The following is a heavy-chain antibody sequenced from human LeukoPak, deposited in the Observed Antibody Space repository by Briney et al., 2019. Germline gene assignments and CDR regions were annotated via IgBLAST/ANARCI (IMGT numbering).Heavy chain of an antibody. J-gene: IGHJ4*02. D-gene: IGHD3-10*01. CDR2: ISDSGGST. V-gene: IGHV3-23*01. CDR1: GFTFSSYA. CDR3: AKGTTITSPFDY. Sequence: GEPLRLSCAASGFTFSSYAMSWVRQAPGKGLEWVSTISDSGGSTYYADSVKGRVTISRDNFKNTLYLEMNSLRVEDTAVYYCAKGTTITSPFDYWGQGTLVTVSS.